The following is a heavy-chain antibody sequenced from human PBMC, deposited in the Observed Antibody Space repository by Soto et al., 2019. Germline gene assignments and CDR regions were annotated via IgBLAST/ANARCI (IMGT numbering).Heavy chain of an antibody. CDR3: ARRRSRRPYYWFDP. D-gene: IGHD2-15*01. CDR1: GGSTGRRSYW. Sequence: ESMSPACTVAGGSTGRRSYWWDWIRQPPWKGREGMGRFYYSGSTYYNTSLKSRVTISVHPAQNQWSLTLSSVTAADTDVYYCARRRSRRPYYWFDPWGQGTLVTVSS. J-gene: IGHJ5*02. CDR2: FYYSGST. V-gene: IGHV4-39*01.